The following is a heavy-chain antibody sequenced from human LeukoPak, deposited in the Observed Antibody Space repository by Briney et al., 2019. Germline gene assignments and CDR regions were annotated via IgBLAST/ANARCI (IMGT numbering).Heavy chain of an antibody. V-gene: IGHV1-69*13. J-gene: IGHJ4*02. Sequence: SVKVSCKASGGTFSSYAISWVRQAPGQGLEWMGGIIPIFGTANYAQKFQGRVTITADESTSTAYMELSSLRSEDTAVYYCASGLLGYYGSGSYRRARFDYWGQGTLVTVSP. D-gene: IGHD3-10*01. CDR3: ASGLLGYYGSGSYRRARFDY. CDR2: IIPIFGTA. CDR1: GGTFSSYA.